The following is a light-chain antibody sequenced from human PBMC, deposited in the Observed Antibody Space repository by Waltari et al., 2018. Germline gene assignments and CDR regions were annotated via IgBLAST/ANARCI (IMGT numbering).Light chain of an antibody. V-gene: IGLV4-69*01. CDR2: VNSDGSH. Sequence: QLVLTQSPSASASLGASVKLTCTLSSGHSSNIIAWLQQRPERGPRSLMKVNSDGSHSKGDGTPDRFSGSGSGAERYLTISSLQAEDEADYYCETGGHGTWVFGGGTKLTVL. J-gene: IGLJ3*02. CDR3: ETGGHGTWV. CDR1: SGHSSNI.